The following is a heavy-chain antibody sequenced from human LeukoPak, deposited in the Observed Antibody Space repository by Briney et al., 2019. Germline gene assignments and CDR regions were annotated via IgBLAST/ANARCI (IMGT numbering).Heavy chain of an antibody. D-gene: IGHD6-19*01. CDR2: INHSGST. CDR1: GGSFSGYY. V-gene: IGHV4-34*01. CDR3: ATFTVAGSGGQEGWFDP. J-gene: IGHJ5*02. Sequence: PSETLSLTCAVYGGSFSGYYWSWIRQPPGKGLECIGEINHSGSTNYNPSLKSRVTISVDTSKNQFSLKLSSVTAADTAVYYCATFTVAGSGGQEGWFDPWGQGTLVTVSS.